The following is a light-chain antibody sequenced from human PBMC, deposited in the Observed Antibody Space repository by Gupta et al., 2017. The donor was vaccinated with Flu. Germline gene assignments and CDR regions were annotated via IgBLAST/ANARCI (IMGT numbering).Light chain of an antibody. CDR3: SSYTSSSTYV. CDR2: EVS. Sequence: QSALTQPASVSGSPGQSTTISCTGPSSDIGGYNYVSWYQQHPGKAPKLMIYEVSHRPSGVSNRFSASKSGNTASLTISGLQAEDEADYYCSSYTSSSTYVFGTGTKVTVL. V-gene: IGLV2-14*01. CDR1: SSDIGGYNY. J-gene: IGLJ1*01.